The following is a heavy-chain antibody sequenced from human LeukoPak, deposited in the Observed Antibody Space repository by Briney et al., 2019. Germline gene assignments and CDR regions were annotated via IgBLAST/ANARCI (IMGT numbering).Heavy chain of an antibody. V-gene: IGHV1-8*01. Sequence: GASVKVSCKASGYTFTSYNINWVRQATGQGLEWVGCMNPNSGNTGYAQKFKGRVTMTRNTSISTAYMELSSLRSEDTAVYYCARKMLSTGMRVMYWLDYWGQGTLVTVSS. CDR2: MNPNSGNT. CDR3: ARKMLSTGMRVMYWLDY. D-gene: IGHD2-8*02. CDR1: GYTFTSYN. J-gene: IGHJ4*02.